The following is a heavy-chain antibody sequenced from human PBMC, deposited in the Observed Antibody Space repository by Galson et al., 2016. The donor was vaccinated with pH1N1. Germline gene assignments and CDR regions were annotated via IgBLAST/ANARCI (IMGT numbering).Heavy chain of an antibody. CDR1: GFIFSSYA. CDR2: LSAASTAV. D-gene: IGHD2-2*01. Sequence: SLRLSCAASGFIFSSYAVTWVRQAPGKGLEWVSALSAASTAVYYGNSVKGRFTISRDNSKNTLYLQMNSLRAEDTAVYYCAKGGRVGVQGYYYALDVWGQGTAVTVSS. CDR3: AKGGRVGVQGYYYALDV. V-gene: IGHV3-23*01. J-gene: IGHJ6*02.